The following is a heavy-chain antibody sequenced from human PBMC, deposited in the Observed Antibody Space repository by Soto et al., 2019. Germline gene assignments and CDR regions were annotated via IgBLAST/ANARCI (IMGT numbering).Heavy chain of an antibody. CDR3: AKEGTASHYDGIHF. CDR2: ISYDGSNK. D-gene: IGHD1-1*01. V-gene: IGHV3-30*18. CDR1: GVTFRSYG. Sequence: SLRLSCASSGVTFRSYGMHWVRQAPGKGLEWVAVISYDGSNKYYADSVKGRFTISRDNSKNTLYLQMNSLSAEDTAVYHCAKEGTASHYDGIHFWAKG. J-gene: IGHJ6*04.